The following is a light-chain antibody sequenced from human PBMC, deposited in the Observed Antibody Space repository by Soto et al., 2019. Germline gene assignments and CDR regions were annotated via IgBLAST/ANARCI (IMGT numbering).Light chain of an antibody. Sequence: DIQMTHSPSTLSASVGDRATTTLQASESIRTWLAWYQHKPGKAPKLLIYDASSLESGVPSRFSGSGSGTEFTPTISSLQPDDFATYYCRQYNSYYTFGQGTKVDI. CDR2: DAS. J-gene: IGKJ2*01. V-gene: IGKV1-5*01. CDR1: ESIRTW. CDR3: RQYNSYYT.